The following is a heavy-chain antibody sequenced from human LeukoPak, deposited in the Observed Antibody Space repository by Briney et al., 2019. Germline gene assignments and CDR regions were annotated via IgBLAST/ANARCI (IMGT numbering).Heavy chain of an antibody. J-gene: IGHJ4*02. Sequence: GGSLRLSCAASGFTFSNYWMHWVRQTPGKGLVWVSRISSDASVTTYADSVKGRFTISRDNAKNTLYLQMNSLRAEDTAVYYCARVTAVAGTSVGVDAWGQGILVTVS. CDR3: ARVTAVAGTSVGVDA. V-gene: IGHV3-74*01. CDR2: ISSDASVT. CDR1: GFTFSNYW. D-gene: IGHD6-19*01.